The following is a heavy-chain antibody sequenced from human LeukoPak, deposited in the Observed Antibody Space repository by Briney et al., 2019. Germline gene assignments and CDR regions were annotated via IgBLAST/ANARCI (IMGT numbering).Heavy chain of an antibody. V-gene: IGHV4-59*12. CDR2: IYYSGST. CDR3: AREEGRYYDFWSGYYSEN. CDR1: GGSISSYY. J-gene: IGHJ4*02. Sequence: KSSETLSLTCTVSGGSISSYYWSWIRQPPGKGLEWIGYIYYSGSTKYNPSLKSRVTISVDTSKNQFSLKLSSVTAADTAVYYCAREEGRYYDFWSGYYSENWGQGTLVTVSS. D-gene: IGHD3-3*01.